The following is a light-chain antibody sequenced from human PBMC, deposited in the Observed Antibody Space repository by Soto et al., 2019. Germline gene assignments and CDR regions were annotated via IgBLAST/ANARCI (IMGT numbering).Light chain of an antibody. CDR2: WAS. CDR3: QQYYTNSWS. V-gene: IGKV4-1*01. Sequence: DGVMTQSPDSLAVSLGERATINCKSSQSVLYSPNNKNYLAWYQHKPGQPPKMLIYWASIRESGVPDRFSGSGSGTDFTLTISSLQSEDVAVYYCQQYYTNSWSFGQGTKVDIK. CDR1: QSVLYSPNNKNY. J-gene: IGKJ1*01.